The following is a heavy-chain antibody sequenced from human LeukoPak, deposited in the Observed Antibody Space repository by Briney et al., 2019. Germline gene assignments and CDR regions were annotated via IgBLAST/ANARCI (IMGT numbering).Heavy chain of an antibody. D-gene: IGHD2-15*01. V-gene: IGHV3-48*04. CDR3: GGGSGQPYYYYGMDV. J-gene: IGHJ6*02. Sequence: QPGGSLRLSCAASGFTFSTYSMNWVRQAPGKGLEWVSYISTGSGTIYYTDSVKGRFTISRDNAKNSLYLQMNSLRAEDTAVYYCGGGSGQPYYYYGMDVWGQGTTVTVSS. CDR1: GFTFSTYS. CDR2: ISTGSGTI.